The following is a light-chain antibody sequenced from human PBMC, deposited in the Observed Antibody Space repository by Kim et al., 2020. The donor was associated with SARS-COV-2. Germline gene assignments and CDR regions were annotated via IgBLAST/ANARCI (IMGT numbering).Light chain of an antibody. CDR3: QQYDSHPYT. V-gene: IGKV1-5*03. CDR1: QSVSSW. CDR2: KAS. J-gene: IGKJ2*01. Sequence: DIQMTQSPSTLSAYVGDRVTITCRASQSVSSWLAWYQQKPGKAPKLLIYKASTLEGGVPSRFSGRGSGTEFTLTINSLQPDDFATYSCQQYDSHPYTFGQGTKLEF.